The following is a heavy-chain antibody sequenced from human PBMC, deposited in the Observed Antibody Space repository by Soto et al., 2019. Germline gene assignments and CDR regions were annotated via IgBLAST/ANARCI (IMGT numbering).Heavy chain of an antibody. J-gene: IGHJ4*02. CDR2: ISYDGSNK. CDR1: GFTFSSYA. Sequence: QVQLVESGGGVVQPGRSLRLSCAASGFTFSSYAMHWVRQAPGKGLEWVAVISYDGSNKYYADSVKGRFTISRDNSKNTLYLQLNSLRAEDTAVHYCARAPIVVVTAITHPFDWGQGTLVTVSS. D-gene: IGHD2-21*02. V-gene: IGHV3-30-3*01. CDR3: ARAPIVVVTAITHPFD.